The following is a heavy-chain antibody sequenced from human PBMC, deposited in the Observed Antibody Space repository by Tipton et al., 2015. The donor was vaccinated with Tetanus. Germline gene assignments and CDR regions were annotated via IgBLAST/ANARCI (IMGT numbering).Heavy chain of an antibody. CDR1: GVSVMSGDYF. D-gene: IGHD6-19*01. CDR3: ARDFRGNGDGWYWDY. CDR2: TQFSGGT. J-gene: IGHJ4*02. V-gene: IGHV4-31*03. Sequence: TLSLTCTVSGVSVMSGDYFWSWVRHLPGKGLEAIGNTQFSGGTYYAPSLRSRATISIDMSKNQFSLKLTSVTAADTAVYFCARDFRGNGDGWYWDYWGQGTLVTVSS.